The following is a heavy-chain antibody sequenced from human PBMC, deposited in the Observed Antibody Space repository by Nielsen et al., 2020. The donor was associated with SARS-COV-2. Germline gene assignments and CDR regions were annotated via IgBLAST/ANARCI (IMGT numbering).Heavy chain of an antibody. J-gene: IGHJ6*03. CDR2: ISAYNGNT. CDR3: ARAQGSQLYYYYYMDV. CDR1: GYSFTSYW. V-gene: IGHV1-18*04. D-gene: IGHD1-1*01. Sequence: GGSLPLSCNGSGYSFTSYWISWVRQAPGQGLEWMGWISAYNGNTNYAQKLQGRVTMTTDTSTSTAYMELRSLRSDDTAVYYCARAQGSQLYYYYYMDVWGKGTTVTVSS.